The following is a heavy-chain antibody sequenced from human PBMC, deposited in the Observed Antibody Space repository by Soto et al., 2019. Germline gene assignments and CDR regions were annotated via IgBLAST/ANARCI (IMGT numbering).Heavy chain of an antibody. V-gene: IGHV4-61*01. CDR2: IYFSGST. CDR1: GDSVSSGFYY. Sequence: SETLSLTCTVSGDSVSSGFYYWNWIRQPPGKGLEWIGYIYFSGSTNYNPSLKSRLTISLDTSKNQFSLRLNSVTAADTAVYYCATDPITGTGWNNSYYPMHVWGQGTTVTVYS. J-gene: IGHJ6*02. D-gene: IGHD1-7*01. CDR3: ATDPITGTGWNNSYYPMHV.